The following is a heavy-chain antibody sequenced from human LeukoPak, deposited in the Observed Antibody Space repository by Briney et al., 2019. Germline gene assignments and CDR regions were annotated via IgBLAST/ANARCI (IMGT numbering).Heavy chain of an antibody. CDR3: ARDRTYFYCSSTSCRTDDAFDI. Sequence: SETLSLTCTVSGSSISSSSYYWGWLRQPPGKGLEWIGRIYYSGSTYYHPSLKSRVTISVDTSKNQFSLKLSSVTAADTAVYYCARDRTYFYCSSTSCRTDDAFDIWGQGTMVTVSS. J-gene: IGHJ3*02. D-gene: IGHD2-2*01. CDR1: GSSISSSSYY. CDR2: IYYSGST. V-gene: IGHV4-39*07.